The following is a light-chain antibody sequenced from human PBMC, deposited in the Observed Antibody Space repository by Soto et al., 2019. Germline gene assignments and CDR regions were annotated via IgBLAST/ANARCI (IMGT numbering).Light chain of an antibody. J-gene: IGKJ4*01. CDR2: AAS. V-gene: IGKV1-9*01. CDR1: QDVSRS. CDR3: QQLWTYPLT. Sequence: DTQLTQSPSFLSASVGDRVTITCRASQDVSRSLGWYQQKPGKAPSLLISAASTLHRGVPSRFSGSGSGTDFTLTISSLQPEDFATYYCQQLWTYPLTFGGGTKVEI.